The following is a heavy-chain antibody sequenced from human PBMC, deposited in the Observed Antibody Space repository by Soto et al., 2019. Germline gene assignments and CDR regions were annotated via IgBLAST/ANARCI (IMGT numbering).Heavy chain of an antibody. V-gene: IGHV3-23*01. CDR1: GFTFSSYA. CDR3: AKGTGKYTTSSSER. D-gene: IGHD6-6*01. Sequence: GGSLRLSCAASGFTFSSYAMTWVRQAPGKGLEWVSGISDSGGTTYYADSVKGRFTISRDNSKNTLYLQMNSLRAEDTAVYYYAKGTGKYTTSSSERWGQGTLVTVSS. J-gene: IGHJ4*02. CDR2: ISDSGGTT.